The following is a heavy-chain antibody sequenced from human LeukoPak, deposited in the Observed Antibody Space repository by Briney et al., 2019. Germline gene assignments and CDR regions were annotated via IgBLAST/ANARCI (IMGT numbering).Heavy chain of an antibody. V-gene: IGHV4-59*08. CDR2: FSYSGST. Sequence: NTSETLSLTCTLSGGSITSDYWGWIRQSPGKGLEWIGYFSYSGSTHYSPSLTSRVAISVDTSRNQLSLKLRSVTAADTAIYYCARADESLVYGMDVWGPGTTVIVSS. J-gene: IGHJ6*02. CDR1: GGSITSDY. CDR3: ARADESLVYGMDV.